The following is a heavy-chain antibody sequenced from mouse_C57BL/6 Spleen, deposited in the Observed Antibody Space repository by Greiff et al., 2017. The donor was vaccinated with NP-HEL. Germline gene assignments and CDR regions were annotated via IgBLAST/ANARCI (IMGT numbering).Heavy chain of an antibody. CDR2: INPNNGGT. CDR1: GYTFTDYN. V-gene: IGHV1-18*01. CDR3: ARFGGYDPYYYAMDY. D-gene: IGHD2-2*01. Sequence: EVQLQQSGPELVKPGASVKIPCKASGYTFTDYNMDWVKQSHGKSLEWIGDINPNNGGTIYNQKFKGKATLTVDKYSSTAYMELRSLTSEDTAVYYCARFGGYDPYYYAMDYWGQGTSVTVSS. J-gene: IGHJ4*01.